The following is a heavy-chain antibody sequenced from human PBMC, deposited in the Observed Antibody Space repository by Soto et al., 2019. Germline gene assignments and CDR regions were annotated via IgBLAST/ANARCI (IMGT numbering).Heavy chain of an antibody. D-gene: IGHD3-22*01. Sequence: EVQLLESGGGLVQPGGSLRLSCAASGFTFSSYDMSWVRQAPGKGLEWVSAISGSGGSTYYADSVKGRFTISRDNSKNTLYLHMNSLRAEDTAVFYCAKDRDYYYDSSGYYDYWGQGTLVTVSS. CDR2: ISGSGGST. CDR3: AKDRDYYYDSSGYYDY. CDR1: GFTFSSYD. V-gene: IGHV3-23*01. J-gene: IGHJ4*02.